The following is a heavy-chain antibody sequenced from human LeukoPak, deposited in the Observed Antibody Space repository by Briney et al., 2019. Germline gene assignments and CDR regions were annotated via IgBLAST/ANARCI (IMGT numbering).Heavy chain of an antibody. CDR2: IWYDGSNK. CDR3: AREMKYSSSWSHFDY. CDR1: GFTVSSYG. Sequence: QPGRSLRLSCAASGFTVSSYGMHWVRHAPGKGLEWVAVIWYDGSNKYYADSVKGRFTISRDNSKNTLYLQKNSLRAEDTAVYYCAREMKYSSSWSHFDYWGQGTLVTVSS. J-gene: IGHJ4*02. D-gene: IGHD6-13*01. V-gene: IGHV3-33*01.